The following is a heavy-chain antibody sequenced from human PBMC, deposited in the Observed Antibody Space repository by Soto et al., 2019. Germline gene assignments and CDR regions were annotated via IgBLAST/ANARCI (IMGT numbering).Heavy chain of an antibody. CDR1: GFTFSSYG. CDR3: AKGGPYDSSFWVDY. Sequence: HPGGSLRLSCAASGFTFSSYGMHWVRQAPGKGLEWVAVISYDGSNKYYADSVKGRFTISRDNSKNTLYLQMNSLRAEDTAVYYCAKGGPYDSSFWVDYWGQGTLVTVSS. CDR2: ISYDGSNK. J-gene: IGHJ4*02. V-gene: IGHV3-30*18. D-gene: IGHD3-22*01.